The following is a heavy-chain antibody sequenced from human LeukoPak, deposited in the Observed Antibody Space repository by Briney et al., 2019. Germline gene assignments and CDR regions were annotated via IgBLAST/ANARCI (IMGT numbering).Heavy chain of an antibody. CDR2: INHSGST. V-gene: IGHV4-34*01. Sequence: SGTLSLTCVVYGGSFSGYYWSWIRQPPGKGLEWMGEINHSGSTNYNPSLKSRVTISVDTSKNQFSLKLSSVTAADTAVYYCARGRQYCSGGSCYSWFDYWGQGTLVTVSS. CDR1: GGSFSGYY. D-gene: IGHD2-15*01. J-gene: IGHJ5*01. CDR3: ARGRQYCSGGSCYSWFDY.